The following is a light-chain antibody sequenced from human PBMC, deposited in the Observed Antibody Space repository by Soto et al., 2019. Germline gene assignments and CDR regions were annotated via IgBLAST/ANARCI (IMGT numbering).Light chain of an antibody. CDR3: QQYGSSRALT. Sequence: EIVLTQSPATLSLSPGERATLSCRASQSVSSSYLAWYQQKPGQAPRLLLYGASSRATGIPDRFSGSGSGTDFTLTISSLEPEDFAVYYCQQYGSSRALTFGGGTKVDIK. J-gene: IGKJ4*01. CDR1: QSVSSSY. CDR2: GAS. V-gene: IGKV3-20*01.